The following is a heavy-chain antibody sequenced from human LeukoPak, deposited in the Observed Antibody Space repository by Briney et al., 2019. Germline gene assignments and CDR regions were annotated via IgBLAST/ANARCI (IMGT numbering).Heavy chain of an antibody. Sequence: GGSLRLSCAASGFTFSSYSMIWVRQAPGKGLEWVSSISSSSSYIYYADSVKGRFTISRDNAKNSLYLQMNSLRAEDTAVYYCARDLDSGSYLGFDYWGQGTLVTVSS. CDR1: GFTFSSYS. J-gene: IGHJ4*02. CDR3: ARDLDSGSYLGFDY. V-gene: IGHV3-21*01. CDR2: ISSSSSYI. D-gene: IGHD1-26*01.